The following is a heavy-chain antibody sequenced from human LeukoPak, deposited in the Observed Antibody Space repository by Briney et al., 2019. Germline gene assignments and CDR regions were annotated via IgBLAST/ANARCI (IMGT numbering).Heavy chain of an antibody. J-gene: IGHJ4*02. D-gene: IGHD4-17*01. CDR1: GGTFSSYA. CDR2: INPNSGGT. V-gene: IGHV1-2*02. Sequence: ASVKVSCKSSGGTFSSYAVSWVRQAPGQGLEWMGWINPNSGGTNYAQKFQGRVTMTRDTSISTAYMELSRLRSDDTAVYYCARVAADYGDSYFDYWGQGTLVTVSS. CDR3: ARVAADYGDSYFDY.